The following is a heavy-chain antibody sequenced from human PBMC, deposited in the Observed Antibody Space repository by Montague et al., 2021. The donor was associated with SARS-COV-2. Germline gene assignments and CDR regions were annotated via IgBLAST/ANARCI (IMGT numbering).Heavy chain of an antibody. CDR3: ARQGDQLLLEYWFDP. J-gene: IGHJ5*02. V-gene: IGHV4-39*01. CDR2: IYYSGST. D-gene: IGHD2-2*01. CDR1: GGSISSSSYY. Sequence: SETLSLTSTLSGGSISSSSYYWGWIRQPPGKGLEWIGSIYYSGSTYYNPSLKSRVTISVDTSKNQFSLKLSSVTAADTAVYYCARQGDQLLLEYWFDPWGQGTLVTVSS.